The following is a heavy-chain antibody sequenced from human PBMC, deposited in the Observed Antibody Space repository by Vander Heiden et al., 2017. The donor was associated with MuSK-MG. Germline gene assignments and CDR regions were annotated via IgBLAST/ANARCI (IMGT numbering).Heavy chain of an antibody. Sequence: QVQLQESGPGLVKPSQTLSLTCTVSGVSITSGTYYWSWIRQPAGKGLEWIGRIYTSGSTYYNPSLKSRVTMSVDTSRNQFSLHLSSVTAADTAVYYCAGRSDVDFWMKDSYYYMDVWGKGTTVTVSS. J-gene: IGHJ6*03. V-gene: IGHV4-61*02. CDR3: AGRSDVDFWMKDSYYYMDV. CDR2: IYTSGST. CDR1: GVSITSGTYY. D-gene: IGHD3-3*01.